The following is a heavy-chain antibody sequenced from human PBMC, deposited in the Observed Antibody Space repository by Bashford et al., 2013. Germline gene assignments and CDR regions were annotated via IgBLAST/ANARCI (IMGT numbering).Heavy chain of an antibody. CDR1: GGTFSSYA. J-gene: IGHJ4*02. D-gene: IGHD5-18*01. V-gene: IGHV1-69*04. CDR3: VKGGQLWEKFDY. CDR2: IIPILGIA. Sequence: PSVKVSCKASGGTFSSYAISWVRQAPGQGLEWMGRIIPILGIANYAQKFQGRVTITADKSTSTAYMELSSLRSEDTAVYYCVKGGQLWEKFDYWGQGTLVTVSS.